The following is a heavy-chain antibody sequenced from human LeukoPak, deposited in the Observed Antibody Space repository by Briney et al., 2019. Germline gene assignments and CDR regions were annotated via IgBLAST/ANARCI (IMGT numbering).Heavy chain of an antibody. J-gene: IGHJ4*02. Sequence: PGGCLRLSCAASGFTFSSYAMSWVRRAPGKGLEWVSAISSNGGGTFYADSVKGQFTISRDNSQNTLYLQMNSLRAEDTAIYYCAKHYGSGTYYNCLDYWGQGTLVTVSS. V-gene: IGHV3-23*01. CDR3: AKHYGSGTYYNCLDY. CDR1: GFTFSSYA. D-gene: IGHD3-10*01. CDR2: ISSNGGGT.